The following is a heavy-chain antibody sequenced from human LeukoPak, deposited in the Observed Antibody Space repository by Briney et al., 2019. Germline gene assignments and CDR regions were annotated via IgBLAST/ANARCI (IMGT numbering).Heavy chain of an antibody. CDR1: GFTFSSYG. CDR2: IYYSGST. D-gene: IGHD3-10*01. CDR3: ARHLRPNYGSGSYSSFDP. J-gene: IGHJ5*02. Sequence: GSLRLSCAASGFTFSSYGMHWVRQSPGKGLEWIGSIYYSGSTYYNPSLKSRVTISVDTSKNQFSLKLSSVTAADTAVYYCARHLRPNYGSGSYSSFDPWGQGTLVTVSS. V-gene: IGHV4-39*01.